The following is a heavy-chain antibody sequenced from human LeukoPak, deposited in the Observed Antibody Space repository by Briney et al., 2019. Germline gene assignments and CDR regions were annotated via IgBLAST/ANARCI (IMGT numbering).Heavy chain of an antibody. D-gene: IGHD6-6*01. J-gene: IGHJ3*02. Sequence: GGSLRLSCAASGFTFSSYSMNWVRQAPGKGLEWVSSISSSSYIYYADSVKGRFTISRDNAKNSLYLQMNSLRAEDTAVYYCARDEAARTRAFDIWGQGTMVTVSS. V-gene: IGHV3-21*01. CDR1: GFTFSSYS. CDR2: ISSSSYI. CDR3: ARDEAARTRAFDI.